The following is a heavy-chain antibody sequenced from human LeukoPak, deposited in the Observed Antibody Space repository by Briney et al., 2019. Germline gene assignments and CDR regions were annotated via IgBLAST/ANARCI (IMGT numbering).Heavy chain of an antibody. J-gene: IGHJ4*02. Sequence: GASVKVSCKAFGYTFTGYYMHWVRQAPGQGLEWMGIINPSGGSTSYAQKFQGRVTMTRDTSISTAYMELSRLRSDDTAVYYCARDGNKGIAARGDYWGQGTLVTVSS. V-gene: IGHV1-46*01. CDR1: GYTFTGYY. D-gene: IGHD6-6*01. CDR2: INPSGGST. CDR3: ARDGNKGIAARGDY.